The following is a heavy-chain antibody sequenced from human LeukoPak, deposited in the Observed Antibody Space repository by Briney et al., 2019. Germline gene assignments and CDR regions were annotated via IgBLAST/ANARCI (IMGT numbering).Heavy chain of an antibody. V-gene: IGHV3-66*01. J-gene: IGHJ6*04. CDR3: AELGITMIGGA. CDR1: EFSVGSNY. D-gene: IGHD3-10*02. Sequence: GSLRLSCAASEFSVGSNYMTWVRQAPGKGLEWVSLIYSGGSTYYADSVKGRFTISRDNSKNTLYLQMNSLRAEDTAVYYCAELGITMIGGAWGKGTTVTISS. CDR2: IYSGGST.